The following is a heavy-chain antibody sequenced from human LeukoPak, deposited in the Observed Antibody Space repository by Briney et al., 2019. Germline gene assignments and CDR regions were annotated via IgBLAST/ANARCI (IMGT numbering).Heavy chain of an antibody. D-gene: IGHD1-26*01. V-gene: IGHV4-38-2*02. J-gene: IGHJ4*02. CDR3: ARGFRGASFDY. CDR1: GYSISSGYY. CDR2: IYHSGST. Sequence: PSETLSLTCTVSGYSISSGYYWGWIRQPPGKGLEWIGSIYHSGSTYYNPSLKSRVTISVDTSKNQFSLKVSSVTAADTAVYYCARGFRGASFDYWGQGTLVTVSS.